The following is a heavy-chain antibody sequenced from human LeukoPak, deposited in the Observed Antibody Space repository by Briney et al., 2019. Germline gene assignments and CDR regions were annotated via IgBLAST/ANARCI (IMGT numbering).Heavy chain of an antibody. CDR2: IYYSGST. CDR1: GGSISSYY. D-gene: IGHD3-16*01. Sequence: SETLSLTCTVSGGSISSYYWSWIRQPPGKGLEWIGYIYYSGSTNYNPSLKSRVTISLDTSKIQFSLKLTSVTAADTAVYYCARDGGATGGFDPWGQGTLVTVSS. J-gene: IGHJ5*02. V-gene: IGHV4-59*01. CDR3: ARDGGATGGFDP.